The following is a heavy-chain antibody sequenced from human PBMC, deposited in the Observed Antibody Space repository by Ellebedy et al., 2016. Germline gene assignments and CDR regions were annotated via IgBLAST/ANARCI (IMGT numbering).Heavy chain of an antibody. CDR1: GFMFSSYG. V-gene: IGHV1-18*01. Sequence: ASVKVSXKASGFMFSSYGFHWVRQAPGQGLEWVGWISAYNGDTNSAQKVQDRVSFTTDPTTNTAYMELRSLTTDDTAVYYCARGHIRADTDYDFWGQGTLVTVST. D-gene: IGHD5-12*01. CDR3: ARGHIRADTDYDF. J-gene: IGHJ4*02. CDR2: ISAYNGDT.